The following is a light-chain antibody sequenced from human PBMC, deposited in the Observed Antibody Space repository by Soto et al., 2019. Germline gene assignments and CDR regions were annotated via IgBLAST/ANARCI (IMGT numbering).Light chain of an antibody. CDR3: QKYGSSPWT. Sequence: ELVLTQSPGTLSLSPGDSATLSCRDSQSVSSSYLAWYQQKPGQAPRLLIYGESSRATGIPDRLSGSGSGTDLNLTISRLEPEDFAVYYCQKYGSSPWTFGQGTKVDIK. CDR2: GES. V-gene: IGKV3-20*01. J-gene: IGKJ1*01. CDR1: QSVSSSY.